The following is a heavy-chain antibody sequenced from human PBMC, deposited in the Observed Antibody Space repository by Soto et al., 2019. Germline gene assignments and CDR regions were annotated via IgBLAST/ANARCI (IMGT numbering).Heavy chain of an antibody. CDR2: INHSGGT. D-gene: IGHD6-13*01. V-gene: IGHV4-34*01. J-gene: IGHJ6*02. Sequence: SETLSLTCAVYGGSFSAYYWSWIRQPPGKGLEWIGEINHSGGTSYNPSLKSRVTISVDTSKSQFSLKLTSVTAADRAVYYCARGIGAATGTSLDHSYGMDVWGQGTTVT. CDR3: ARGIGAATGTSLDHSYGMDV. CDR1: GGSFSAYY.